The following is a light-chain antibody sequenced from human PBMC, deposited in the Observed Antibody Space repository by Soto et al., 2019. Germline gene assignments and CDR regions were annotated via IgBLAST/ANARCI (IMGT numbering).Light chain of an antibody. Sequence: QSALTQPASVSRSPGQSITMSCTGTASDIGAHNCVSWYQQHPGKAPRLLIYDVSKRPSGVSIRFSGSKSGSTASLTISGVQAEDEADYYCKSYRDNNYVFGTGTKLTVL. CDR2: DVS. CDR1: ASDIGAHNC. J-gene: IGLJ1*01. V-gene: IGLV2-14*03. CDR3: KSYRDNNYV.